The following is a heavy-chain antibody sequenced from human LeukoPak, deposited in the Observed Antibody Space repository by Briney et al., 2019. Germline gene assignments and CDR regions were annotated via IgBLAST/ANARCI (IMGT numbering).Heavy chain of an antibody. Sequence: ASVKVSCKAPGYTFTSYYMHWVRQAPGQGLEWMGIINPSGGSTSYAQKFQGRVTMTRDTSKSTVYMELSSLRSEDTAVYYCARDKTKMALTHWGQGTLVTVSS. CDR2: INPSGGST. J-gene: IGHJ4*02. V-gene: IGHV1-46*01. CDR3: ARDKTKMALTH. D-gene: IGHD5-24*01. CDR1: GYTFTSYY.